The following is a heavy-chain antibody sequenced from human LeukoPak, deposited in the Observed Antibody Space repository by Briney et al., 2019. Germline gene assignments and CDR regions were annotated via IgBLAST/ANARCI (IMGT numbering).Heavy chain of an antibody. Sequence: GASVKVSCKASGYTFTSYGISWVRQAPGQGLEWMGWISAYNGNTNCAQKLQGRVTMTTDTSTSAAYMELRSLRSDDTAVYYCARDLGIAVAGTVVDYWGQGTLVTASS. CDR3: ARDLGIAVAGTVVDY. CDR2: ISAYNGNT. J-gene: IGHJ4*02. D-gene: IGHD6-19*01. CDR1: GYTFTSYG. V-gene: IGHV1-18*01.